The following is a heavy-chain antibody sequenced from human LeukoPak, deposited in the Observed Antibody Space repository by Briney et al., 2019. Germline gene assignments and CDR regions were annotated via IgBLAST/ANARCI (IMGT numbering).Heavy chain of an antibody. CDR3: ARENPYADC. V-gene: IGHV3-48*03. CDR1: GFTFSSYE. J-gene: IGHJ4*02. Sequence: PGGSLRLSCAASGFTFSSYEMNWVRQAPGKGLEWVSYISSSGSTIYYADSVKGRFTISRDNAKNSLYLQMNSLRAEDTAVYYCARENPYADCWGQGTLVTVSS. D-gene: IGHD2-21*02. CDR2: ISSSGSTI.